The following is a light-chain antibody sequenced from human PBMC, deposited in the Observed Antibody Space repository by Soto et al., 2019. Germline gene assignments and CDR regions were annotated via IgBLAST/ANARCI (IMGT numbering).Light chain of an antibody. J-gene: IGLJ1*01. CDR1: SSNIGTSS. CDR3: AAWDDSLNGHV. V-gene: IGLV1-44*01. Sequence: QSVLTQPHSASGTPGQRVTISCSGSSSNIGTSSVHWFQQLPGTAPKLLISTTNPRPSGVPERFSGSKSGTSASLAISGLQSEDEADYYCAAWDDSLNGHVFGTGTKLPS. CDR2: TTN.